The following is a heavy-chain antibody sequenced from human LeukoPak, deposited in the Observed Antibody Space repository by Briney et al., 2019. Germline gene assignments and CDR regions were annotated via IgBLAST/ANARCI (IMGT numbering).Heavy chain of an antibody. CDR3: ARQRWQWLVLFQH. CDR1: GGSISSSSYY. Sequence: PSETLSLTCTVSGGSISSSSYYWGWIRQPPGKGLEWIGSIYYSGSTYYNPSLKSRVTISVDTSKNQFSLKLSSVTAADTAVYYCARQRWQWLVLFQHWGQGTLVTVSS. V-gene: IGHV4-39*01. CDR2: IYYSGST. D-gene: IGHD6-19*01. J-gene: IGHJ1*01.